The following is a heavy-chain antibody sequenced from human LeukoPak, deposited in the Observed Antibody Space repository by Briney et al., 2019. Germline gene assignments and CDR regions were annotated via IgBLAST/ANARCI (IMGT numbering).Heavy chain of an antibody. V-gene: IGHV3-23*01. CDR3: ARAMMVVANLWGVYDY. D-gene: IGHD3-22*01. Sequence: GGSLRLSCAASGFTFSDYTISWVRQAPGKGLEWVSGLSGSGGTTYYADSVKGRFTISRDNSKNTLYLQMDSLRAEDTAVYFCARAMMVVANLWGVYDYWGQGTLVTVSS. J-gene: IGHJ4*02. CDR1: GFTFSDYT. CDR2: LSGSGGTT.